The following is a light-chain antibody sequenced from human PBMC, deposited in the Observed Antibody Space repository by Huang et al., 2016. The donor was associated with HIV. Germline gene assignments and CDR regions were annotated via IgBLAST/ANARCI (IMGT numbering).Light chain of an antibody. J-gene: IGKJ3*01. CDR1: QDISNY. CDR3: QQYDNPPFT. CDR2: DAS. Sequence: DIQMTQSPSFLSASVGDRVTITCQASQDISNYLNWYQQKPGKAPELLIYDASNLETGVPSRFSGSGSGTDVTFTITRLQPEDIATYYCQQYDNPPFTFGPGTKVDIK. V-gene: IGKV1-33*01.